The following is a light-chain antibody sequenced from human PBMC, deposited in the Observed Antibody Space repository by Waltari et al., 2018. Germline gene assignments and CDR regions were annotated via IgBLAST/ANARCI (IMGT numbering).Light chain of an antibody. J-gene: IGLJ3*02. Sequence: QSVLTQPPSVSAAPGQEVTISCSGSSSNIGKNYVSWYQQFPGTAPKLLIYDNNKRPSGIPDRFSGSKSGTSATLGITGLQTGDEADYYCGTWDSSLTVGVFGGGTKLTVL. CDR3: GTWDSSLTVGV. V-gene: IGLV1-51*01. CDR2: DNN. CDR1: SSNIGKNY.